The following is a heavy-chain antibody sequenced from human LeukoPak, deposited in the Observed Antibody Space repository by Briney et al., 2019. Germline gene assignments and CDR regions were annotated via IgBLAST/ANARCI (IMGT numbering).Heavy chain of an antibody. CDR1: GGSISSGGYY. CDR2: IYYSGST. Sequence: PSETLSLTCTVSGGSISSGGYYWSWIRQHPGKGLEWIGYIYYSGSTYYNPSLKSRVTISVDTSKNQFSLKLSSVIAADTAVYYCARGGRANWFDPWGQGTLVTVSS. CDR3: ARGGRANWFDP. J-gene: IGHJ5*02. V-gene: IGHV4-31*03. D-gene: IGHD1-26*01.